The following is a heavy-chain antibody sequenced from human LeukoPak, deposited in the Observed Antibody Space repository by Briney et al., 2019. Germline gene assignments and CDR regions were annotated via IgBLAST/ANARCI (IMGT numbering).Heavy chain of an antibody. CDR3: ARGRMGGGNDY. V-gene: IGHV1-2*04. J-gene: IGHJ4*02. D-gene: IGHD2-15*01. CDR2: INPNSGGT. CDR1: GYRFITFG. Sequence: ASVKVSCKTSGYRFITFGINWVRQAPGQGLEWMGWINPNSGGTNYAQKFQGWVTMTRDTSISTAYMELSRLRSDDTAVYYCARGRMGGGNDYWGQGTLVTVSS.